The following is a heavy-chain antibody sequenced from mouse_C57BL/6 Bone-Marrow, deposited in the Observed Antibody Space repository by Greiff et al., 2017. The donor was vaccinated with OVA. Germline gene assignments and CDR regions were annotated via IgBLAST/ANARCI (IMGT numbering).Heavy chain of an antibody. CDR1: GFSLTSYA. D-gene: IGHD2-3*01. V-gene: IGHV2-9-1*01. CDR2: IWTDGGT. CDR3: ARTLYDGYYPYYFDY. J-gene: IGHJ2*01. Sequence: VKLVESGPGLVAPSQSLSITCTVSGFSLTSYAISWVRQPPGKGLEWLGVIWTDGGTNYNSALKSRLSISKDNSKSQVFLKMNSLQTDDTAKYYCARTLYDGYYPYYFDYWGQGTTLTVSS.